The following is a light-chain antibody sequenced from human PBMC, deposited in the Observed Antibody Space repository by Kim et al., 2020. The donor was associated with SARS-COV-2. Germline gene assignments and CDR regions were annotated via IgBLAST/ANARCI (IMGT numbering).Light chain of an antibody. CDR3: SSCKGMNTLI. CDR2: DVT. CDR1: SSDVGSCKY. Sequence: QSALTQPASVSGSPGQSITISCTGTSSDVGSCKYVSWYQQHPGKAPKLMIFDVTYRPSGVSNRFSGSKSGNTASLTISGLQAEDEADYYCSSCKGMNTLIFGGGTKVTVL. V-gene: IGLV2-14*03. J-gene: IGLJ2*01.